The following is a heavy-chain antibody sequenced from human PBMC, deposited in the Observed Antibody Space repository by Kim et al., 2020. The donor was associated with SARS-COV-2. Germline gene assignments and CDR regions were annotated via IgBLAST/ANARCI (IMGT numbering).Heavy chain of an antibody. Sequence: GGSLRLSCAASGFTFSDYYMSWIRQAPGKGLEWVSYISSSGSTIYYADSVKGRFTISRDNAKNSLYLQMNSLRAEDTAVYYCARDIVVVPAANYYYGMDVWGQGPTVTVSS. D-gene: IGHD2-2*01. V-gene: IGHV3-11*01. CDR1: GFTFSDYY. CDR3: ARDIVVVPAANYYYGMDV. CDR2: ISSSGSTI. J-gene: IGHJ6*02.